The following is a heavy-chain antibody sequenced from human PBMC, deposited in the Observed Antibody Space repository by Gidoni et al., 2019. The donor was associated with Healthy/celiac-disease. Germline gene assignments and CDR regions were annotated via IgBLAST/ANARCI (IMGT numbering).Heavy chain of an antibody. Sequence: QVQLVQSGAEVKKPGSSVKVSCKASGGTFSSYAISWVRQAPGQGLEWMGGIIPSFGTANYAQKFQGRVTITADESTSTAYMELSSLRSEDTAVYYCARDFPQVGATSRGWDWFDPWGQGTLVTVSS. J-gene: IGHJ5*02. CDR1: GGTFSSYA. D-gene: IGHD1-26*01. V-gene: IGHV1-69*01. CDR2: IIPSFGTA. CDR3: ARDFPQVGATSRGWDWFDP.